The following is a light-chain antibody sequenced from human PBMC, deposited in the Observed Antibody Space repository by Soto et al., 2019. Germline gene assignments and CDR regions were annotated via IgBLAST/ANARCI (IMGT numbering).Light chain of an antibody. CDR2: KAS. Sequence: DIQLTQSPSTLSGSVGDRVTITCRASQTISSWLAWYQQKPGKAPKLLIYKASTLKSGVPSRFSCSGSGTEYTLNISSLQTDDFATYYCQHYNSYSEAFGHGTKVDLK. J-gene: IGKJ1*01. CDR1: QTISSW. V-gene: IGKV1-5*03. CDR3: QHYNSYSEA.